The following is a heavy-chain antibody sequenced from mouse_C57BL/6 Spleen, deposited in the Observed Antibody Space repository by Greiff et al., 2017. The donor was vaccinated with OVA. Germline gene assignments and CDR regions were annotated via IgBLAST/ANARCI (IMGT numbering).Heavy chain of an antibody. CDR1: GYTFTSYW. CDR3: ARPYYDYDGYAMDY. Sequence: QVQLQQPGAELVKPGASVKMSCKASGYTFTSYWITWVKQRPGQGLEWIGDIYPGSGSTNYNEKFKSKATLTVDTSSSTAYMQLSSLTSEDSAVYYCARPYYDYDGYAMDYWGQGTSVTVSS. D-gene: IGHD2-4*01. CDR2: IYPGSGST. J-gene: IGHJ4*01. V-gene: IGHV1-55*01.